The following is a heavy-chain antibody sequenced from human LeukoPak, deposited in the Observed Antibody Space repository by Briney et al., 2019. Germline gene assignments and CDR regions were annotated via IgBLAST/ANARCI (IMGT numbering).Heavy chain of an antibody. CDR2: ISISGSTI. J-gene: IGHJ3*02. Sequence: GGSLRLSCAASGFTFSSYEMNWVRQAPGKGLEWVSYISISGSTIYNADSVKGRFTTSRDNAKNSLYLQMNSLRAEDTAVYYCVRGGGSCCPFNAFDIWGQGTMVTVSS. V-gene: IGHV3-48*03. CDR3: VRGGGSCCPFNAFDI. D-gene: IGHD2-15*01. CDR1: GFTFSSYE.